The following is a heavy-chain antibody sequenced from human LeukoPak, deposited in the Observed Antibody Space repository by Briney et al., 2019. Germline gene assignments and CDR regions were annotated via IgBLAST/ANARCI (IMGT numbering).Heavy chain of an antibody. V-gene: IGHV3-21*01. D-gene: IGHD6-19*01. CDR1: GFTFSSYS. CDR3: ARDHSSGWAYGAWYFDL. J-gene: IGHJ2*01. CDR2: ISSSSSYI. Sequence: GGSLRLSCAASGFTFSSYSMNWVRQAPGKGLEWVSSISSSSSYIYYADSVKGRFTISRDNAKNSLYLQMNSLRAEDTAVYYCARDHSSGWAYGAWYFDLWGRGTLVTVSS.